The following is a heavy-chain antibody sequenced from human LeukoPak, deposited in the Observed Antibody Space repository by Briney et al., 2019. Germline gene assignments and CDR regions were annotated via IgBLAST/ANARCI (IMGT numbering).Heavy chain of an antibody. J-gene: IGHJ4*02. CDR2: INHSGST. CDR3: ARELRSYCSSTSCPFDY. V-gene: IGHV4-34*01. Sequence: TSETLSLTCALYGGSFSGYYWSWIRQPPGKGLEWIGEINHSGSTNYNPSLKSRVTISVDTSKNQFSLKLSSVTAADTAVYYCARELRSYCSSTSCPFDYWGQGTLVTVSS. D-gene: IGHD2-2*01. CDR1: GGSFSGYY.